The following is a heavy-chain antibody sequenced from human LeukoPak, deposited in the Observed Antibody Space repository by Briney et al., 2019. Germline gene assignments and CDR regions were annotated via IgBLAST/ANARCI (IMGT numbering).Heavy chain of an antibody. Sequence: GGSLRLSCAASGFTFSSYGMHWVRQAPGKGLEWVAVISYDGRNKYYADSVKGQFTISRDNSKNTLYLQMNSLRAEDTAVYYCAKPQLKWYFDYWGQGTLVTVSS. D-gene: IGHD2-2*01. CDR1: GFTFSSYG. V-gene: IGHV3-30*18. J-gene: IGHJ4*02. CDR3: AKPQLKWYFDY. CDR2: ISYDGRNK.